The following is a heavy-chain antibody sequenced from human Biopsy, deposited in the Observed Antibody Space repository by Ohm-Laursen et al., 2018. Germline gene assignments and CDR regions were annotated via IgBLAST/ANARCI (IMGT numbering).Heavy chain of an antibody. CDR1: GGSFTGHY. Sequence: SETLSLTCTVSGGSFTGHYWTWIRQPPGKGLEWIGHISHTGYTSYKSSLKSRVTISLDTSRKHFSLRLTSLAAAGTAVYYCARGSNEYGGLYFPHWGQGTLVTVCS. J-gene: IGHJ1*01. CDR3: ARGSNEYGGLYFPH. CDR2: ISHTGYT. D-gene: IGHD4-23*01. V-gene: IGHV4-59*11.